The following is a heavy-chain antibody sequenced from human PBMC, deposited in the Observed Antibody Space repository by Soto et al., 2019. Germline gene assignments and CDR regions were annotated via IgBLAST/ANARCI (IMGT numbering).Heavy chain of an antibody. Sequence: EVLLVESGGGLVQPGGSLRLSCTASGFTFSTYNMNWARQAPGKGLEWLSFINTSGSRIYYADSVRGRFTISRDNAKNSLYLEMNSLRDEDTAVYYCIREGEGSFSNYWGQGTLGTGSS. D-gene: IGHD3-10*01. CDR2: INTSGSRI. CDR1: GFTFSTYN. CDR3: IREGEGSFSNY. V-gene: IGHV3-48*02. J-gene: IGHJ4*02.